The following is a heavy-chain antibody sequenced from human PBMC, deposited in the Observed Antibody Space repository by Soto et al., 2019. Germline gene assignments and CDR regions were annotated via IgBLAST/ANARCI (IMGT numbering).Heavy chain of an antibody. J-gene: IGHJ3*02. CDR1: GFAFGNYP. V-gene: IGHV3-23*01. CDR3: AKDRTMARGIRAFDI. D-gene: IGHD3-10*01. CDR2: ISGSGGMT. Sequence: EAQLLQSGGGLVPPGGSLRLSCVASGFAFGNYPMAWVRQTPGKGLEWISTISGSGGMTDYEDSVRGRFTVSIDHSKDTVHVQMNSLRADDTAVYYCAKDRTMARGIRAFDIWAQGTTVSISS.